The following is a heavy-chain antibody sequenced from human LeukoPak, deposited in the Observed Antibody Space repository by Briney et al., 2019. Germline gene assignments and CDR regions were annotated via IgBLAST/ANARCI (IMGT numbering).Heavy chain of an antibody. Sequence: GGSLRLSCAASGFTFSTYGMHWVRQAPGKGLEWVTVISYDGSDKYYADSVKGRFTISRDNSRNTLYLQMNSLRVEDTAVYYCAKEVGTFTLDYWGQGTLVTVSS. D-gene: IGHD1-26*01. CDR1: GFTFSTYG. J-gene: IGHJ4*02. CDR3: AKEVGTFTLDY. V-gene: IGHV3-30*18. CDR2: ISYDGSDK.